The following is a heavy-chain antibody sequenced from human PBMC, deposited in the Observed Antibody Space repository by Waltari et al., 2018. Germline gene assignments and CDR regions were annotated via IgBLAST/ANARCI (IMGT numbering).Heavy chain of an antibody. V-gene: IGHV1-69*04. D-gene: IGHD2-15*01. CDR2: IIPTLGIA. Sequence: QVQLVQSGAEVKKPGSSVKVSGTASGGSFRRYRINWVRQVPGQGLEWMGGIIPTLGIADYAPKFQDRVTISADEFTRTAYMEVRSLLPEDTAVYYCARDGDYGGNAPSDYWGQGTLVTVSS. J-gene: IGHJ4*02. CDR3: ARDGDYGGNAPSDY. CDR1: GGSFRRYR.